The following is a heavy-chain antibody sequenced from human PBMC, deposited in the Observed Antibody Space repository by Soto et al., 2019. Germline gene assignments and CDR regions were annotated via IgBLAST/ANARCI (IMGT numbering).Heavy chain of an antibody. D-gene: IGHD6-13*01. J-gene: IGHJ4*02. Sequence: SETLSLTCAVSGVSVSSHFWSWIRQPPGKGLEWIGYIYYSGSTYYNPSLKSRVTISVDTSKNQFSLKLSSVTAADTAVYYCAREGDYSSSWYGYWGQGTLVTVSS. CDR1: GVSVSSHF. CDR3: AREGDYSSSWYGY. CDR2: IYYSGST. V-gene: IGHV4-59*02.